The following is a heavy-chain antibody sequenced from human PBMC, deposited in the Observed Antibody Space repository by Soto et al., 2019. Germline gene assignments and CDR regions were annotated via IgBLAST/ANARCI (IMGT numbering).Heavy chain of an antibody. CDR1: GFTFSSYG. D-gene: IGHD4-17*01. CDR2: IWYDGSNK. V-gene: IGHV3-33*01. J-gene: IGHJ4*02. Sequence: GGSLRLSCAASGFTFSSYGMHWVRQAPGKGLEWVAVIWYDGSNKYYADSVKGRFTISRDNSKNTLYLQMNSLRAEDTAVYYCARGPNGDSYYFDYWGQGTLVTVSS. CDR3: ARGPNGDSYYFDY.